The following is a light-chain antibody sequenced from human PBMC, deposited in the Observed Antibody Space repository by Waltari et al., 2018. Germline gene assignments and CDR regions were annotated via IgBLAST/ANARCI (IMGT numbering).Light chain of an antibody. CDR3: EQYGDSSFT. J-gene: IGKJ2*01. Sequence: EIVLTQSPGTLSLSPGERVTLSCRASQNVDINRLAWYQQKFGQTPRLPVYGASNRAAGIPYRFSGSGSGTDFTRTISRREPEDVAVYYCEQYGDSSFTFGQGTKLEIK. CDR2: GAS. CDR1: QNVDINR. V-gene: IGKV3-20*01.